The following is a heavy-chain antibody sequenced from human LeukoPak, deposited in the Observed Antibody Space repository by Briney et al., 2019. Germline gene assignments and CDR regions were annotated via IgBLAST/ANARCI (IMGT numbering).Heavy chain of an antibody. CDR2: ISGDGKDR. J-gene: IGHJ4*02. CDR1: GFTFSSYG. Sequence: GGTLRLSCAASGFTFSSYGMSWVRQPPGKGLQWVSAISGDGKDRDYPDSVKGRFTISRDNSKKTLYLQMDGLRAEDTAVYYCAKDTGGVISHWGQGTLVTVSS. CDR3: AKDTGGVISH. D-gene: IGHD3-16*02. V-gene: IGHV3-23*01.